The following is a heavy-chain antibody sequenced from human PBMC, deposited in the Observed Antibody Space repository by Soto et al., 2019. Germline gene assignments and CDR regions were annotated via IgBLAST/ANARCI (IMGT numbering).Heavy chain of an antibody. Sequence: GGSLRLSCASSGFTFSSYSMNWVRQAPGKGLEWVSAISSSSSNIYYADSVKGRFTISRDNAKNSLYLQMNSLRAEDTALYYCAKAERITMVRGFDPWGQGTLVTVSS. D-gene: IGHD3-10*01. CDR3: AKAERITMVRGFDP. CDR2: ISSSSSNI. CDR1: GFTFSSYS. J-gene: IGHJ5*02. V-gene: IGHV3-21*04.